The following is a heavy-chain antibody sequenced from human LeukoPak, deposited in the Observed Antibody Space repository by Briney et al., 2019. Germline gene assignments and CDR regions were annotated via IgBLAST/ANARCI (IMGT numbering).Heavy chain of an antibody. Sequence: PSETLSLTCAVSGGSISTYYWSWIRQPPGKGLEWIGYIYHGGSAMYSPSLRSQVTISVDRPNNHFSLKLTSVTAADTAVYFCAITTRDDFGEYFFDYWGQGTLVTVSS. D-gene: IGHD4-17*01. V-gene: IGHV4-59*01. CDR3: AITTRDDFGEYFFDY. CDR1: GGSISTYY. J-gene: IGHJ4*02. CDR2: IYHGGSA.